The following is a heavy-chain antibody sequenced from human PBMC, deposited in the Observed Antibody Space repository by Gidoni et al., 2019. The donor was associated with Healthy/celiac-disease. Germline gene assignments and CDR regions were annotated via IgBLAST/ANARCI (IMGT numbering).Heavy chain of an antibody. CDR2: IYYSGST. D-gene: IGHD5-12*01. Sequence: QLQLQASGPGLVKPSETLSPTCTVPGGSISSSSYYWGWIRQPPGKGLEWIGSIYYSGSTYYNPSLKSRVTISVDTSKNQFSLKLSSVTAADTAVYYCATGGYSGYDWGWYFDLWGRGTLVTVSS. V-gene: IGHV4-39*01. CDR1: GGSISSSSYY. CDR3: ATGGYSGYDWGWYFDL. J-gene: IGHJ2*01.